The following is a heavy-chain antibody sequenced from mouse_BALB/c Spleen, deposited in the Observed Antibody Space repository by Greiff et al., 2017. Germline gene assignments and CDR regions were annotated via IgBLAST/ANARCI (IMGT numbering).Heavy chain of an antibody. CDR1: GYSITSGYY. CDR2: ISYDGSN. J-gene: IGHJ4*01. D-gene: IGHD2-3*01. Sequence: DVQLQESGPGLVKPSQSLSLTCSVTGYSITSGYYWNWIRQFPGNKLEWMGYISYDGSNNYNPSLKNRISITRDTSKNQFFLKLNSVTTEDTATYYCARRRMRDGAMDYWGQGTSVTVSS. CDR3: ARRRMRDGAMDY. V-gene: IGHV3-6*02.